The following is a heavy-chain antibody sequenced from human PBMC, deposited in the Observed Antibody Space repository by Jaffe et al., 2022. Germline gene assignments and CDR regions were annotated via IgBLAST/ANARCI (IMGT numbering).Heavy chain of an antibody. CDR1: GGSISSYY. CDR2: IYYSGST. CDR3: ARARRPGDYYYYYMDV. J-gene: IGHJ6*03. Sequence: QVQLQESGPGLVKPSETLSLTCTVSGGSISSYYWSWIRQPPGKGLEWIGYIYYSGSTNYNPSLKSRVTISVDTSKNQFSLKLSSVTAADTAVYYCARARRPGDYYYYYMDVWGKGTTVTVSS. D-gene: IGHD1-1*01. V-gene: IGHV4-59*01.